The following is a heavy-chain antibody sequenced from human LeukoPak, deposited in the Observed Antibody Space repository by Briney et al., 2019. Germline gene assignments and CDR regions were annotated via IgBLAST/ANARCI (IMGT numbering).Heavy chain of an antibody. V-gene: IGHV4-39*07. CDR1: GGSISSGPYY. Sequence: PSETLSLTCTVSGGSISSGPYYWGWIRQPPGKGLEWIGSIYYSGSTYYNPSLKSRVTISLDTSKNQFSLKLSSVTAADTAVYYCARVDGSCSGGSCPSGNWFDPWGQGTLVTVSS. CDR3: ARVDGSCSGGSCPSGNWFDP. J-gene: IGHJ5*02. D-gene: IGHD2-15*01. CDR2: IYYSGST.